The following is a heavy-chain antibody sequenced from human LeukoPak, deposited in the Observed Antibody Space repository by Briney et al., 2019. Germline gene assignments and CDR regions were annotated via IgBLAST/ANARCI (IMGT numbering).Heavy chain of an antibody. Sequence: GGSLRLSCAASGFTFNNYAMSWVRQAPGKGLEWVSSISGSGGSTYYADSVKGRFTISRDNSKNTLYLQMNSLRAEDTAVYYCASPGDVAVAGDYYFDYWGQGTLVTVSS. D-gene: IGHD6-19*01. CDR3: ASPGDVAVAGDYYFDY. J-gene: IGHJ4*02. CDR2: ISGSGGST. CDR1: GFTFNNYA. V-gene: IGHV3-23*01.